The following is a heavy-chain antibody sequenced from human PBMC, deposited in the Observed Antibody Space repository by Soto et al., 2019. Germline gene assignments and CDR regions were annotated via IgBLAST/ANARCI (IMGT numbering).Heavy chain of an antibody. CDR3: ARRDCSGGSCYPDY. D-gene: IGHD2-15*01. Sequence: GASVKVSCKASGYTFTSYVISWVRQAPGQGLEWMGGISAYNGNTNYAQKLQGRVTMTTDTSTSTAYMELRSLRSDDTAVYYCARRDCSGGSCYPDYWGQGTLVTSPQ. J-gene: IGHJ4*02. V-gene: IGHV1-18*01. CDR2: ISAYNGNT. CDR1: GYTFTSYV.